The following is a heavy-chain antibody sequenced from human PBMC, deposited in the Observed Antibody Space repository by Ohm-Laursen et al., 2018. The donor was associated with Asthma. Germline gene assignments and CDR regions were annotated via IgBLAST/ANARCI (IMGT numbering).Heavy chain of an antibody. CDR2: IYYSGST. CDR1: GGSISSGGYY. Sequence: SQTLSLTCTVSGGSISSGGYYWSWIRQHPGKGLEWIGYIYYSGSTYYNPSLKSRVTISVDTSKNQFSLKLSSVTAADTAVYYCARGQFGGISGYRPDRLYYYGMDVWGQGTTVTVSS. V-gene: IGHV4-31*03. J-gene: IGHJ6*02. D-gene: IGHD3-22*01. CDR3: ARGQFGGISGYRPDRLYYYGMDV.